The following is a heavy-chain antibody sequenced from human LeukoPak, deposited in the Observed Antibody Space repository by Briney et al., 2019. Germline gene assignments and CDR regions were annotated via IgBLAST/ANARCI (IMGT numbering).Heavy chain of an antibody. J-gene: IGHJ4*02. D-gene: IGHD4-23*01. CDR3: AREEHGGNSDY. Sequence: ASVKVSCKASGYTFTDYYMHWVRQAAGPGLEWMGWINPNSGDTNYAQKFQGRVTVTRDTSISTAYMELSRLRSDDTAVYYCAREEHGGNSDYWGQGTLVTVSA. CDR1: GYTFTDYY. V-gene: IGHV1-2*02. CDR2: INPNSGDT.